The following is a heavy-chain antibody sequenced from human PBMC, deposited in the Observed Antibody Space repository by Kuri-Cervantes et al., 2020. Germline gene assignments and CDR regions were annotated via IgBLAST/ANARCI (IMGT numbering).Heavy chain of an antibody. CDR1: GYTFTYRY. D-gene: IGHD5-12*01. CDR3: ARVHGGDIVGALAY. J-gene: IGHJ4*02. Sequence: SVKVSCKASGYTFTYRYLHWVRQAPGQALEWMGWITPFNGNTNYAQKFQDRVTITRDRSMSTAYMELSSLRFEDTAMYYCARVHGGDIVGALAYWGQGTLVTVSS. CDR2: ITPFNGNT. V-gene: IGHV1-45*02.